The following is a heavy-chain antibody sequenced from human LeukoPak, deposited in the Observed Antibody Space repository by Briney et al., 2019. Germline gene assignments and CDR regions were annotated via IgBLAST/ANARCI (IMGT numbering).Heavy chain of an antibody. CDR2: INHSGST. J-gene: IGHJ3*02. Sequence: SETLSLTCAVYGGSFSGYYWSWIRQPPGKGLEWIGEINHSGSTNYNPSLKSRVTISVDTSKNQFSLKLSSVTAADTAVYYCARGVGDGTVVVVADTLDAFDIWGQGTMVTVSS. CDR3: ARGVGDGTVVVVADTLDAFDI. V-gene: IGHV4-34*01. D-gene: IGHD2-15*01. CDR1: GGSFSGYY.